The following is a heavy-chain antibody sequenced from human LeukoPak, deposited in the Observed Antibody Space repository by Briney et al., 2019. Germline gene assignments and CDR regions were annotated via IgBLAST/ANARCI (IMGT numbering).Heavy chain of an antibody. CDR2: IWYDGSNK. V-gene: IGHV3-33*06. CDR3: AKDTEYDFWSGYYTPAFDY. Sequence: GRSLRLSCAASGFTFSSDGMHWVRQAPGKGLEWVAVIWYDGSNKYYADSVKGRFTISRDNSKNTLYLQMNSLRAEDTAVYYCAKDTEYDFWSGYYTPAFDYWGQGTLVTVSS. D-gene: IGHD3-3*01. J-gene: IGHJ4*02. CDR1: GFTFSSDG.